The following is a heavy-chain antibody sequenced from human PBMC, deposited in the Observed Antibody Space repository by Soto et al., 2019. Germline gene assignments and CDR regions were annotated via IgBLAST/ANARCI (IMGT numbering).Heavy chain of an antibody. CDR3: ARVPTP. J-gene: IGHJ5*02. CDR2: IYYSGAT. Sequence: SETLSLTCIVSGGSISNNYWGWIRQPPGKGLEYIGYIYYSGATNYNPSLKSRLTISVDTSKNQFSLKLNSVTAADTAVYYCARVPTPWGQGTLVTVSS. CDR1: GGSISNNY. V-gene: IGHV4-59*01.